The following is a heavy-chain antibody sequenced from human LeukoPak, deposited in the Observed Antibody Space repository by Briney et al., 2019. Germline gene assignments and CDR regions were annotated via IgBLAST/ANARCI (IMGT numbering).Heavy chain of an antibody. D-gene: IGHD1-26*01. V-gene: IGHV3-15*01. Sequence: GGSLILSCAASGFTFSSAWMSWVRQAPGKGLEWVGRIKTKTDGGTTDYAAPVKGRFTISRDDSKDTLYLQMNSLTTEDTAVYYCITRPNPVGYWGQGTLVTVSS. CDR2: IKTKTDGGTT. CDR3: ITRPNPVGY. CDR1: GFTFSSAW. J-gene: IGHJ4*02.